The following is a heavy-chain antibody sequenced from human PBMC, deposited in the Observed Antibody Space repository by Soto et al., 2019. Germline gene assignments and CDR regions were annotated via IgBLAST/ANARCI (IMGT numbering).Heavy chain of an antibody. CDR1: GFNFRASG. D-gene: IGHD3-16*01. J-gene: IGHJ4*02. CDR2: ISYDANNR. CDR3: ATAFPMGAPFYFDY. Sequence: GGSLRLSCVVSGFNFRASGMHWVRQAPGRGLEWVAFISYDANNRNYADSVKGRFTISRDNFKNTLFLQMSSLKDEDTALYYCATAFPMGAPFYFDYWGQGTLVTVSS. V-gene: IGHV3-30*03.